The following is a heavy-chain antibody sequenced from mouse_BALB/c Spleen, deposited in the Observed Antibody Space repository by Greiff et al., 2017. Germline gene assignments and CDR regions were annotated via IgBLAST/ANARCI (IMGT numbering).Heavy chain of an antibody. D-gene: IGHD2-1*01. CDR2: ISSGGGST. J-gene: IGHJ2*01. CDR1: GFAFSSYD. V-gene: IGHV5-12-1*01. CDR3: ARQDYGKNYFDD. Sequence: EVMLVESGGGLVKPGGSLKLSCAASGFAFSSYDMSWVRQTPEKRLEWVAYISSGGGSTYYPDTVKGRFTISRDNAKNTLYLQMSSLKSEDTAMYYCARQDYGKNYFDDWGQGTTLTVSS.